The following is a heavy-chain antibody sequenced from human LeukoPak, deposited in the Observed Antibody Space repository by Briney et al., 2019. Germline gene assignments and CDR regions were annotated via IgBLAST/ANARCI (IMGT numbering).Heavy chain of an antibody. CDR1: GYTFTGYY. V-gene: IGHV1-2*02. D-gene: IGHD6-13*01. Sequence: ASVKVSCKASGYTFTGYYMHWVRQAPGQGLEWMGWINPNSGGTNYAQKFQGRVTMTRDTSISTAYMELSRLRSDDTAVYYCARDYSSSSSNWFDPWGQGTLVTVSS. CDR3: ARDYSSSSSNWFDP. CDR2: INPNSGGT. J-gene: IGHJ5*02.